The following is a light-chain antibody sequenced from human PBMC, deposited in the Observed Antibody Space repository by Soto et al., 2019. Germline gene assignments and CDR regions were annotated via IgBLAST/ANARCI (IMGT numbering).Light chain of an antibody. CDR2: WAF. CDR1: QSILYSSNNKNY. J-gene: IGKJ2*01. CDR3: QQYYSSPYT. V-gene: IGKV4-1*01. Sequence: DIVMTQSPDSLAVSLGERATINCKSSQSILYSSNNKNYFAWYQQKPGQPPKLLIYWAFTRESGVPDRLRGSRSGPDFTLTIRSLQDDDVTVYYCQQYYSSPYTFGQQNTLAIK.